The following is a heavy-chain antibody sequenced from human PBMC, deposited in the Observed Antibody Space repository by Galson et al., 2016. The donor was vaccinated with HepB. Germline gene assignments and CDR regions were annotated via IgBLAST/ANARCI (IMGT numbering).Heavy chain of an antibody. J-gene: IGHJ4*02. CDR2: IKEDGSQK. CDR1: GFIFSGYW. D-gene: IGHD2-2*02. V-gene: IGHV3-7*01. CDR3: VCQCCSSCYRDFDT. Sequence: SLRLSCAASGFIFSGYWISWVRQAPGKGLEWVANIKEDGSQKDYVDSVKGRFTISRDNAKNSMYLQMNSLRVEDTAVYYCVCQCCSSCYRDFDTWGQGTLFTVSS.